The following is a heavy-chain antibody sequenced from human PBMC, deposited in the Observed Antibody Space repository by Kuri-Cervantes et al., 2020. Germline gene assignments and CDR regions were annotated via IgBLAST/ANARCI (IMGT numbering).Heavy chain of an antibody. V-gene: IGHV4-30-4*01. Sequence: SETLSLTCTVSGGSISSGDYYWSWIRQPPGKGLEWIGYIYYSGNTFYNPSLKSRVTISVDTSNNQFSLKLSSVTAADTAVYYCARVADGYYNGYYFDFWGQGTLVTVSS. CDR1: GGSISSGDYY. J-gene: IGHJ4*02. CDR2: IYYSGNT. D-gene: IGHD5-24*01. CDR3: ARVADGYYNGYYFDF.